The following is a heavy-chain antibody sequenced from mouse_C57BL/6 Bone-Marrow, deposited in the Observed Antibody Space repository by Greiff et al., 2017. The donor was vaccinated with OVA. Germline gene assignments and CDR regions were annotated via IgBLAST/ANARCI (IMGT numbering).Heavy chain of an antibody. CDR2: IYPGDGDT. CDR3: ARSLITTVVAPDWYFDV. J-gene: IGHJ1*03. V-gene: IGHV1-82*01. CDR1: GYAFSSSW. Sequence: QVQLQQSGPELVKPGASVKISCKASGYAFSSSWMNWWSRSPERGFEWFGRIYPGDGDTNYNGKFKGKATLTADKSSSTAYMQLSSLTSEDSAVYFCARSLITTVVAPDWYFDVWGTGTTVTVSS. D-gene: IGHD1-1*01.